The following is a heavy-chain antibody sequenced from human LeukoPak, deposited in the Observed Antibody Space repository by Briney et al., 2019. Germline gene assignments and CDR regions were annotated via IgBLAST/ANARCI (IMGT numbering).Heavy chain of an antibody. CDR2: IYYSGST. D-gene: IGHD5-12*01. CDR3: ARGRERWLPLDY. V-gene: IGHV4-31*03. Sequence: PSETLSLTCTVSGGSISSGGYYWSRIRQHPGKGLEWIGYIYYSGSTYYNPSLKSRVTISVDTSKNQFSLKLSSVTAADTAVYYCARGRERWLPLDYWGQGTLVTVSS. J-gene: IGHJ4*02. CDR1: GGSISSGGYY.